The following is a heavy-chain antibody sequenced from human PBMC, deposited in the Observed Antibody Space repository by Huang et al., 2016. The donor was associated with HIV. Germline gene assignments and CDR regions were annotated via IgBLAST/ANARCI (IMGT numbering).Heavy chain of an antibody. CDR1: GGSISSGSYY. Sequence: QVQLQESGPGLVKPSQTLSLTCTVSGGSISSGSYYWSWIRQPAGKGLEWIGHIYTSGSTTYNPSLKSRVTIAVDTSKNQFSLKLSSVTAADTAVYYCARESGVGYYDSSGYYQWGQGTLVTVSS. CDR3: ARESGVGYYDSSGYYQ. CDR2: IYTSGST. D-gene: IGHD3-22*01. V-gene: IGHV4-61*09. J-gene: IGHJ4*02.